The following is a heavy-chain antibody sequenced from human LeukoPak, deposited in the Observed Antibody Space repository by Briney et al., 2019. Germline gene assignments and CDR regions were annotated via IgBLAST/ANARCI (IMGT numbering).Heavy chain of an antibody. J-gene: IGHJ6*02. CDR1: GGSVTYTNYY. CDR3: ARARYYYGMDV. Sequence: SETLSLTCTVSGGSVTYTNYYWGWIRQPPGKGLQWIGVIYYNGKTYYNPSLKSRVTVAVDTSKNQFSLKLSSVTAADTAVYYCARARYYYGMDVWGQGTTVTVSS. V-gene: IGHV4-39*07. CDR2: IYYNGKT.